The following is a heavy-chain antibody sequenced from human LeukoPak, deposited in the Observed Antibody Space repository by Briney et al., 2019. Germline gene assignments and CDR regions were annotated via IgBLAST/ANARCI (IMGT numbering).Heavy chain of an antibody. CDR1: GFTFSSYA. CDR2: LIGSGNTV. Sequence: GGSLRLSGAASGFTFSSYAMTWVRQAPGKGLEWVSALIGSGNTVYYANSVKGRFTISRDNSKNSLSLQMNSLRGEDTALYYCAKFSAPSGGSSGWPWVIDTWGQGTPVTVSS. V-gene: IGHV3-23*01. CDR3: AKFSAPSGGSSGWPWVIDT. D-gene: IGHD6-25*01. J-gene: IGHJ5*02.